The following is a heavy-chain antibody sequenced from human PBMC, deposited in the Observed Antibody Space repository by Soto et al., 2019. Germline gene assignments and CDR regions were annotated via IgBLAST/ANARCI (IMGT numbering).Heavy chain of an antibody. D-gene: IGHD2-2*01. V-gene: IGHV1-2*04. CDR3: ARDLKRNNPLGYCSSTSCLYYYYGLDV. J-gene: IGHJ6*02. CDR2: INPNSGGT. CDR1: GYTFTGYY. Sequence: GASVKVSCKASGYTFTGYYMHWVRQAPGQGLEWMGWINPNSGGTNYAQKFQGWVTMTRDTSISTAYMELSRLRSDDTAVYYCARDLKRNNPLGYCSSTSCLYYYYGLDVWGQGTTVTVSS.